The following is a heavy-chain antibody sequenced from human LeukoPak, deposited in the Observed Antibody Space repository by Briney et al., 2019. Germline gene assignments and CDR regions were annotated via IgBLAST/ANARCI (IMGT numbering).Heavy chain of an antibody. Sequence: SETLSLTCTVYGGSVSSSYWSWIRQPPGKGQEWIGYIYSSGHTNYNPSLQSRVTISVDTSKNQFSLKLRSVTAADTAVYYCAREYSSGRLDYWGQGTLVTVSP. CDR2: IYSSGHT. J-gene: IGHJ4*02. D-gene: IGHD6-19*01. CDR1: GGSVSSSY. CDR3: AREYSSGRLDY. V-gene: IGHV4-59*02.